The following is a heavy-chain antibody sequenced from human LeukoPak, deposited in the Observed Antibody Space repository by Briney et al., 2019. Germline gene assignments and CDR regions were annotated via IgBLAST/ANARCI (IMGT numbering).Heavy chain of an antibody. V-gene: IGHV1-24*01. CDR3: ATSSGSYPNWFDP. Sequence: GASVKVSCKVSGYTLTELSMHWVRQAPGKGLEWMGGFDPEDGETIYAQKFQGRVTMTEDTSTDTAYTELSSLRSEDTAVYYCATSSGSYPNWFDPWGQGTLVTVSS. CDR2: FDPEDGET. J-gene: IGHJ5*02. CDR1: GYTLTELS. D-gene: IGHD3-10*01.